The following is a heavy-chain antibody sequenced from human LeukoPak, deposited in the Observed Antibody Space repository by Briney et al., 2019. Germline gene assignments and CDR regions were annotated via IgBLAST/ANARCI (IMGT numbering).Heavy chain of an antibody. Sequence: GGSLRLSCAASGFTFNTYAMNWVRQAPGQGLEWVSGISGSGDGTYYADSVKGRFTISRDNSKNTLYLQMNSLRADDTALYYCASGGCRGGSCQSPFDYWGQGTLVTVSS. CDR3: ASGGCRGGSCQSPFDY. CDR2: ISGSGDGT. D-gene: IGHD2-15*01. J-gene: IGHJ4*02. V-gene: IGHV3-23*01. CDR1: GFTFNTYA.